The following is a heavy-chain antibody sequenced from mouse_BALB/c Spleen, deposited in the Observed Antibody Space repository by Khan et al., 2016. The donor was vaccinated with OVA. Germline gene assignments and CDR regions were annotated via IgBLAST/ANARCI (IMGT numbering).Heavy chain of an antibody. Sequence: EVELVESGGGLVQPGGSRKLSCAASGFTLSSFGMHWVRQAPEKGLEWVAYISSGSNTINYEDTVKGRFTISRDNSKNTLFPHMTSLKSEDTAMYYCTRRWSYDGYYGGAMDYWGQGTSVTVSS. J-gene: IGHJ4*01. CDR3: TRRWSYDGYYGGAMDY. CDR1: GFTLSSFG. D-gene: IGHD2-3*01. CDR2: ISSGSNTI. V-gene: IGHV5-17*02.